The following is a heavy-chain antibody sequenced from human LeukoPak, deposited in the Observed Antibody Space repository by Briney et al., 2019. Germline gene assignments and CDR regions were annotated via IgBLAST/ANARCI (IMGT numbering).Heavy chain of an antibody. CDR1: GVSISSYY. CDR2: IYTSGST. Sequence: SETLSLTCTASGVSISSYYWSWIRQPAGKGLEWIGRIYTSGSTNYNPSLKSRVTMSIDTSKNQFSLNLTSVTAADTAVYYCAREPTQPSRWFDPWGQGTLVTVSS. J-gene: IGHJ5*02. V-gene: IGHV4-4*07. CDR3: AREPTQPSRWFDP. D-gene: IGHD6-13*01.